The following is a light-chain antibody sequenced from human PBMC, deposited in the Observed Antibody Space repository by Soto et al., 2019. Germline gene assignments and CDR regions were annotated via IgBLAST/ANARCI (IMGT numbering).Light chain of an antibody. CDR2: GAS. J-gene: IGKJ2*01. Sequence: EIVLTQSPGTLSLSPGERATLSCRASQSISSSYLAWYQQKPGQAPRLLIYGASRRATGIPDRFSGRESGTNFTLTITTLEPEDSAVYFCQQYASPPYTFGQGTKVEIK. CDR3: QQYASPPYT. V-gene: IGKV3-20*01. CDR1: QSISSSY.